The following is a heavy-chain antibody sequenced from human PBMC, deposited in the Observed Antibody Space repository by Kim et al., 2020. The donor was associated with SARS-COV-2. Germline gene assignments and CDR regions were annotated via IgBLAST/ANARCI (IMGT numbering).Heavy chain of an antibody. D-gene: IGHD3-9*01. CDR3: AREAGRYPYGMDV. CDR1: GFTVSSNY. Sequence: GGSLRLSCAASGFTVSSNYMSWVRQAPGKGLEWVSVIYSGGSTYYADSVKGRFTISRDNSKNTLYLQMNSLRAEDTAVYYCAREAGRYPYGMDVWGQGTTVTVSS. CDR2: IYSGGST. V-gene: IGHV3-53*01. J-gene: IGHJ6*02.